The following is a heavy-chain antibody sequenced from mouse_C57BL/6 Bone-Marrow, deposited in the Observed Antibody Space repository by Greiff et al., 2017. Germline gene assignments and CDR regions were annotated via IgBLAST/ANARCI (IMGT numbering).Heavy chain of an antibody. J-gene: IGHJ4*01. CDR2: IRNKANGYTT. D-gene: IGHD1-1*01. CDR1: GFTFTDYY. CDR3: ARCWRYYYGSSFPYAMDY. Sequence: EVKLEESGGGLVQPGGSLSLSCAASGFTFTDYYMSWVRQPPGKALEWLGFIRNKANGYTTEYSASVKGRFTISRDNSQSILYLQMNALRAEDSATYYCARCWRYYYGSSFPYAMDYWGQGTSVTVSS. V-gene: IGHV7-3*01.